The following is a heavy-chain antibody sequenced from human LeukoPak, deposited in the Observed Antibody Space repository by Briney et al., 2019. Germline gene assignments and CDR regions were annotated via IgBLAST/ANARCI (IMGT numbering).Heavy chain of an antibody. D-gene: IGHD3-10*01. CDR3: ARLDYASGSYYSAPLDH. CDR2: VSVYDGKT. Sequence: ASVKVSCKTDGYTFNNFGISWVRQAPGQGLEWLGWVSVYDGKTNYAQTVQDRVTMTTDTSTGTAYMDLGSLRSDDTAIYYCARLDYASGSYYSAPLDHWGQGPWSPSP. CDR1: GYTFNNFG. J-gene: IGHJ4*02. V-gene: IGHV1-18*01.